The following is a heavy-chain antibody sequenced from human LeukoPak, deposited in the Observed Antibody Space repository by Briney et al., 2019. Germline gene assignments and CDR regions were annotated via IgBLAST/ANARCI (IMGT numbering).Heavy chain of an antibody. J-gene: IGHJ4*02. Sequence: GGSLRLSCAASGFTFSSYSMNWVRQAPGKGLEWVGRIKTKTDGGATDYAAPVKGRFTISRDDSKNTVYLQMNSLKTEDTAVYYCTSEAPAAPLDYWGQGTLVTVSS. CDR3: TSEAPAAPLDY. CDR1: GFTFSSYS. V-gene: IGHV3-15*01. CDR2: IKTKTDGGAT. D-gene: IGHD2-2*01.